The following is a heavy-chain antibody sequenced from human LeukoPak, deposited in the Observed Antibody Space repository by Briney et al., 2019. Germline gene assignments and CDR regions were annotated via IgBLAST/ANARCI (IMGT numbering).Heavy chain of an antibody. J-gene: IGHJ4*02. CDR3: ARGRTTGEFDY. D-gene: IGHD4-11*01. Sequence: EASVKASCKASGGTFSSHAISWVRQAPGQGLEWMGGINPIFHTPTYAKKFQGRLTITKDESMSTASMDLSSLISDDTAVYYCARGRTTGEFDYWGQGTLVTVSS. CDR1: GGTFSSHA. CDR2: INPIFHTP. V-gene: IGHV1-69*05.